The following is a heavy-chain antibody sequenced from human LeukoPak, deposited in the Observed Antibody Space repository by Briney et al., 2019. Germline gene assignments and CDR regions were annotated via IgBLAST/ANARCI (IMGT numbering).Heavy chain of an antibody. CDR1: GFTFSSYW. CDR2: IKQDGSEK. Sequence: GGSLRLSCAASGFTFSSYWMSWVRQAPGKGLEWVANIKQDGSEKYYVDSVKGRFTISRDNAKNSLYLQMNSLRAEDTAVYYCARSAKGSSWYHLGYCYYYYYMDVWGKGTTVTVSS. J-gene: IGHJ6*03. CDR3: ARSAKGSSWYHLGYCYYYYYMDV. V-gene: IGHV3-7*01. D-gene: IGHD6-13*01.